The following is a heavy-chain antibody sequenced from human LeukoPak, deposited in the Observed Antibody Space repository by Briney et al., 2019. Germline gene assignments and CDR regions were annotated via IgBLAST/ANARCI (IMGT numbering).Heavy chain of an antibody. J-gene: IGHJ4*02. V-gene: IGHV4-61*01. CDR3: ARVGTYYRSLDS. CDR2: IYHSGGT. CDR1: GGSVSSGSYY. Sequence: SETLSLTCTVSGGSVSSGSYYWSWIRQPPGQGLEWIGYIYHSGGTNYNPSLKSRVTISLDTSKNQFSLKLSSVTAADTAVYYCARVGTYYRSLDSWGQGTLVTVSS. D-gene: IGHD3-10*01.